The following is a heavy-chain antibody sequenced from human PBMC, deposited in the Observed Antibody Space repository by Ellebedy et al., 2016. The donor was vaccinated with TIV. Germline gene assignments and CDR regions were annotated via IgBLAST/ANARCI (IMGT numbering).Heavy chain of an antibody. Sequence: GESLKISXVASGFTFSNYDMHWVRQAPGKGLEWVAVISYDGNNKDYVDSVKGRFTISRDNSKNTLYVEMNSLRAEDTAVYYCARDVGSGIAAVGYWYFDLWGRGTLVTVSS. D-gene: IGHD6-13*01. CDR1: GFTFSNYD. V-gene: IGHV3-30*03. CDR3: ARDVGSGIAAVGYWYFDL. CDR2: ISYDGNNK. J-gene: IGHJ2*01.